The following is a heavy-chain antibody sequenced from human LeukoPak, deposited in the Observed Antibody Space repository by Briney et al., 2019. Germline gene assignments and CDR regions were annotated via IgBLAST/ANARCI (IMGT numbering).Heavy chain of an antibody. Sequence: GASVKVSCKASGYTFTRYYMHWVRQAPGQGLEWMGRINPSGGSTSYAQKFPCRVTMTRDTSTSTVYMELSSLRSEDTAVYYCAREGTRIAAAGTGWFDPWGQGTLVTVSS. J-gene: IGHJ5*02. D-gene: IGHD6-13*01. V-gene: IGHV1-46*01. CDR2: INPSGGST. CDR1: GYTFTRYY. CDR3: AREGTRIAAAGTGWFDP.